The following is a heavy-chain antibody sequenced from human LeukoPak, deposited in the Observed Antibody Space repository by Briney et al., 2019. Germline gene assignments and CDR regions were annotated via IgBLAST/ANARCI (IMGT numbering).Heavy chain of an antibody. CDR2: ISSSSSYI. Sequence: GGSLRLSCAASGFTFSTYSMNWVRQAPGKGLEWVSSISSSSSYIYYADSVKGRFTISRDNAKNSLYLQMNSLRAEDTAVYYCTRDGWHSSGWYEVDYWGQGTLVTVSS. D-gene: IGHD6-19*01. V-gene: IGHV3-21*01. CDR3: TRDGWHSSGWYEVDY. CDR1: GFTFSTYS. J-gene: IGHJ4*02.